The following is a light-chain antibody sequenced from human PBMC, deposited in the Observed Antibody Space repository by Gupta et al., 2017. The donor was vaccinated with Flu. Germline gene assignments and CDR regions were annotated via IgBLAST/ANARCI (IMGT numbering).Light chain of an antibody. CDR2: EVS. V-gene: IGLV2-8*01. CDR3: SSYSCSNNWV. CDR1: GSDVGGASY. J-gene: IGLJ3*02. Sequence: GSDVGGASYVSGYQQHPDKAPNVMIYEVSKRPPGVAVRFSVSKSDNTATLTVSGLQAQDEAESDYSSYSCSNNWVFGSGTKLTVL.